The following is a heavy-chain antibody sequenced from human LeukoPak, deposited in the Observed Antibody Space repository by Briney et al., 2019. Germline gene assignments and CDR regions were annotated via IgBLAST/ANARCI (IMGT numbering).Heavy chain of an antibody. Sequence: HRASVKVSCKASGYTFTSYYMHWVRQAPGQGLEWMGIINPSGGSTSYAQKFQGRVTMTRDTSISTAYLELSSLTSDDTAVYYCARKGASDYWGQGTLVTVSS. CDR2: INPSGGST. J-gene: IGHJ4*02. V-gene: IGHV1-46*01. CDR3: ARKGASDY. CDR1: GYTFTSYY.